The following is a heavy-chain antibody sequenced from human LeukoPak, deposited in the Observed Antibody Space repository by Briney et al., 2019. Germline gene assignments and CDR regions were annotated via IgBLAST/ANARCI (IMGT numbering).Heavy chain of an antibody. CDR1: GFTLSDYH. Sequence: GGSLRLSCAASGFTLSDYHMSWIRQAPGKGLEWISKIGSISGGASTTSYADSVKGRFTISRDNARNSLFLQMNSLRAEDTAVYYCGNTYWGQGTVVTVSS. V-gene: IGHV3-11*04. J-gene: IGHJ4*02. CDR2: IGSISGGASTT. CDR3: GNTY.